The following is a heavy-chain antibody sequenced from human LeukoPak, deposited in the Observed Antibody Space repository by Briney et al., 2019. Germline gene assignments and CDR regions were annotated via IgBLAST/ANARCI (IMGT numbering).Heavy chain of an antibody. CDR3: ARERYYDSSGYYALDYFDY. V-gene: IGHV4-34*01. CDR2: INHSGST. Sequence: PSETLSLTCAVYGGSFSGYYWSWIRQPPGKGLEWIGEINHSGSTYYNPSLKSRVTISVDTSKNQFSLKLSSVTAADTAVYYCARERYYDSSGYYALDYFDYWGQGTLVTVSS. D-gene: IGHD3-22*01. CDR1: GGSFSGYY. J-gene: IGHJ4*02.